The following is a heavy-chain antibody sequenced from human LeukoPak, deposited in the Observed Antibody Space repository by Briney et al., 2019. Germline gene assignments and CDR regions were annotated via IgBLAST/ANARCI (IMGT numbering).Heavy chain of an antibody. CDR2: IRGGGETT. CDR3: ARDYADYVGYFFFDY. D-gene: IGHD4-17*01. J-gene: IGHJ4*02. V-gene: IGHV3-23*01. Sequence: PGGSLRLSCAASGFTFNNYAMNWVRQAPGKGVEWVSSIRGGGETTYYADSAKGRFTISRDNYQNTLYVQMNSLRAEDTAVYYCARDYADYVGYFFFDYWGQGTLVTVSS. CDR1: GFTFNNYA.